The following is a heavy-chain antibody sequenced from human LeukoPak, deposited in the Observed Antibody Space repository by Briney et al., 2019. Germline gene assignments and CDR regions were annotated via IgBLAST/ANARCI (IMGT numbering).Heavy chain of an antibody. CDR3: VRIEGGVRGLSPDY. CDR2: ISSSGLTI. V-gene: IGHV3-48*03. CDR1: GFTFSSFE. D-gene: IGHD3-10*01. Sequence: PGGSLRLSCTASGFTFSSFEMCWVRQTPGKGLEWVSYISSSGLTIYYADSVKGRFTISRDNTKNSLYLQMNSLRVEDTAVYYCVRIEGGVRGLSPDYWGQGTLVTVAS. J-gene: IGHJ4*02.